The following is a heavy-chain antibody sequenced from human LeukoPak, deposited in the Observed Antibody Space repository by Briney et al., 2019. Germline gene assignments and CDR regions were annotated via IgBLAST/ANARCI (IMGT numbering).Heavy chain of an antibody. D-gene: IGHD2-2*01. CDR3: AKSHYDEGVFSYAHYYFAY. Sequence: ASETLSLTCGVSGGSVSTMNWWSWVRQSPGKGLEWIGEIFHTGGTNYNPSLNSRVTISLDKSKNQFSLRLTSVTAADTAVYYCAKSHYDEGVFSYAHYYFAYGGREFLVPVPS. CDR1: GGSVSTMNW. J-gene: IGHJ4*02. V-gene: IGHV4-4*02. CDR2: IFHTGGT.